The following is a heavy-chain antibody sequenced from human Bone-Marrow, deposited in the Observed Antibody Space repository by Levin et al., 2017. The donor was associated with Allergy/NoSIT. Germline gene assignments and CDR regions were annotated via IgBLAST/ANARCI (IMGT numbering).Heavy chain of an antibody. J-gene: IGHJ3*02. V-gene: IGHV1-69*13. CDR3: ARDLYSTAWYGAFDM. D-gene: IGHD6-19*01. Sequence: PGASVKVSCKVSGGTFSTYTLYWVRQAPGQGLEWMGGILPMFGTTNIAQKFQDRVTILADASTNTVSMNLSSLRSEDSATYYCARDLYSTAWYGAFDMWGQGTMVTVSS. CDR2: ILPMFGTT. CDR1: GGTFSTYT.